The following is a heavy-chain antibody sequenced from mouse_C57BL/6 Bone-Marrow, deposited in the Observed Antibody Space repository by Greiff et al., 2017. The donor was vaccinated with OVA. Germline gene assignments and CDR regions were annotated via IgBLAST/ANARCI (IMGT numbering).Heavy chain of an antibody. D-gene: IGHD2-4*01. Sequence: EVMLVESGGGLVQPKGSLKLSCAASGFSFNTYAMNWVRQAPGKGLEWVARIRSKSNNYATYYADSVKDRFTISRDDSESMLYLKMNNLKTEDTAMDDCVRPLNYEGYYAMDYWGQGTSVTVSS. V-gene: IGHV10-1*01. CDR3: VRPLNYEGYYAMDY. J-gene: IGHJ4*01. CDR1: GFSFNTYA. CDR2: IRSKSNNYAT.